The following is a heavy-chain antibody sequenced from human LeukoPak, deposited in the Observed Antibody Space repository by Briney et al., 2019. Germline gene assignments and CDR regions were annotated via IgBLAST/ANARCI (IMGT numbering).Heavy chain of an antibody. Sequence: APVKVSCKASGYTFTSYGISWVRQAPGQGLEWMGWISAYNGNTNYAQKLQGRVTMTTDTSTSTAYMELRSLRSDDTAVYYCARGSAMVRGVILFDYWGQGTLVTVSS. CDR1: GYTFTSYG. V-gene: IGHV1-18*01. J-gene: IGHJ4*02. CDR2: ISAYNGNT. D-gene: IGHD3-10*01. CDR3: ARGSAMVRGVILFDY.